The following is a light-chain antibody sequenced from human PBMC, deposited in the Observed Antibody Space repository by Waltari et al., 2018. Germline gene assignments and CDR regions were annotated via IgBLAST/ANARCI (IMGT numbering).Light chain of an antibody. CDR3: QSADTNFANHVV. CDR1: SLPKLY. Sequence: SYDLTQPPSVSVSPGQTARITCSGDSLPKLYSYWYQQKPGQAPVLLIYKDSERPSGSPARFSGSSSGTTATLTISGVQAEDEADYYCQSADTNFANHVVFGGGTQLTVL. CDR2: KDS. V-gene: IGLV3-25*03. J-gene: IGLJ2*01.